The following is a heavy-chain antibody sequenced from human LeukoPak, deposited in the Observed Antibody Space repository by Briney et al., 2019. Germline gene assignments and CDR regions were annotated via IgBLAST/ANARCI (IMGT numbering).Heavy chain of an antibody. D-gene: IGHD3-10*01. CDR1: GFTFSSYA. CDR2: IGASGGST. CDR3: DYRGE. V-gene: IGHV3-23*01. Sequence: GGSLRLSCATSGFTFSSYAMSWVRQAPGKGLEWVSGIGASGGSTYYADSVKGRFTISRDNSKNTLYLRMNSLRAEDTAVYYCDYRGEWGQGILVTVSS. J-gene: IGHJ4*02.